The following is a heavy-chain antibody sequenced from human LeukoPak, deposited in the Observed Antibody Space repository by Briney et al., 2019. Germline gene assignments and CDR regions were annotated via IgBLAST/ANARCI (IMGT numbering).Heavy chain of an antibody. CDR2: ISYDASKI. D-gene: IGHD2-2*01. CDR1: GFSFSTYV. V-gene: IGHV3-33*01. Sequence: GGALRLSCAASGFSFSTYVMHWVRQAPGKGLEWVAVISYDASKILYSHSVKGRFTISTDNFKNNLYLQMNSLRVEDTAVYYCARGLYCISTSCHFEHYYYYYMDVWGKGTTVSVSS. CDR3: ARGLYCISTSCHFEHYYYYYMDV. J-gene: IGHJ6*03.